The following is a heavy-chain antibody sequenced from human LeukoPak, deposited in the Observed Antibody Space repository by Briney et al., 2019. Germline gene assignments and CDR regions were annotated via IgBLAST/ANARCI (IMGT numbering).Heavy chain of an antibody. D-gene: IGHD6-13*01. CDR3: ARGAAGGYLNWFDP. Sequence: GASVKVSCKASGYTFTGYYMHWVRQAPGQGLEWMGWINPNSGGTNYAQKFQGRVTMTRDTSISTAYMELSRLRSDDTAVYYCARGAAGGYLNWFDPWGQGTLVTVSS. CDR1: GYTFTGYY. J-gene: IGHJ5*02. V-gene: IGHV1-2*02. CDR2: INPNSGGT.